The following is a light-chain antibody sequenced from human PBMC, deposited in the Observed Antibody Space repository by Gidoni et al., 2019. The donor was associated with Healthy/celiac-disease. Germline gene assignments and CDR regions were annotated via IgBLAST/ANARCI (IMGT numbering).Light chain of an antibody. V-gene: IGKV3-11*01. CDR2: DAS. CDR3: QQRSNWRT. Sequence: DIVLTQSPATLSLSPGERATLPCRASQSVSSYLAWYQQKPGQAPRLLIYDASNRATGIPARFSGSGSGTDFTLTISSLEPEDFAVYYCQQRSNWRTFGGGTKVEIK. CDR1: QSVSSY. J-gene: IGKJ4*01.